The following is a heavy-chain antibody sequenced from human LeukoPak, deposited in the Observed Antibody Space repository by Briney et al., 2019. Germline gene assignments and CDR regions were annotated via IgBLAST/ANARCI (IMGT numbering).Heavy chain of an antibody. J-gene: IGHJ3*02. CDR1: GFTFSSYG. V-gene: IGHV3-30*18. D-gene: IGHD6-19*01. CDR2: ISYDGSNK. Sequence: GGSLRLSCAASGFTFSSYGMHWVRQAPGKGLEWVAVISYDGSNKYYADSVKGRFTISRDNSKNTLYLQMDSLRAEDTAIYYCAKDQDSIAVAGEDDAFNIWGQGTMVTVSS. CDR3: AKDQDSIAVAGEDDAFNI.